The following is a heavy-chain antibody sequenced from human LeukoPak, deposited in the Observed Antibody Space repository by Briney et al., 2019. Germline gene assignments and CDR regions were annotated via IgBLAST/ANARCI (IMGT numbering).Heavy chain of an antibody. Sequence: GGSLRLSCAASGFSFSSYAMSWVRQAPARGLEWVSSMKGGGETFYADSVKGRFTLSRDLSRNTVFLQLNNLRVEDTAIYYCAKAGWVSNADAVWWGQGTLVTVSS. CDR1: GFSFSSYA. V-gene: IGHV3-23*01. D-gene: IGHD1-1*01. CDR3: AKAGWVSNADAVW. J-gene: IGHJ4*02. CDR2: MKGGGET.